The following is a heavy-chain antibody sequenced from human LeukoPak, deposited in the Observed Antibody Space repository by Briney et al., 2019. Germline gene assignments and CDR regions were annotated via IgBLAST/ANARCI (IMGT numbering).Heavy chain of an antibody. CDR1: GFTFSSYS. V-gene: IGHV3-23*01. CDR3: AKVVRHPDPAAFFDY. J-gene: IGHJ4*02. D-gene: IGHD1-14*01. Sequence: GGSLRLSCAASGFTFSSYSMNWVRQAPGKGLEWVSAISGSGGSTYYADSVKGRFTISRDNSKNTLYLQMNSLRAEDTAVYYCAKVVRHPDPAAFFDYWGQGTLVTVSS. CDR2: ISGSGGST.